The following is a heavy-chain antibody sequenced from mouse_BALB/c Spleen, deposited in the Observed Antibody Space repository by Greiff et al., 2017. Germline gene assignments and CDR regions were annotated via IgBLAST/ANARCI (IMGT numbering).Heavy chain of an antibody. CDR2: ISSGGGST. D-gene: IGHD2-3*01. CDR3: ARQRGYYVDYAMDY. CDR1: GFAFSSYD. Sequence: EVHLVESGGGLVKPGGSLKLSCAASGFAFSSYDMSWVRQTPEKRLEWVAYISSGGGSTYYPDTVKGRFTISRDNAKNTLYLQMSSLKSEDAAMYYGARQRGYYVDYAMDYWGQGTSVTVSS. J-gene: IGHJ4*01. V-gene: IGHV5-12-1*01.